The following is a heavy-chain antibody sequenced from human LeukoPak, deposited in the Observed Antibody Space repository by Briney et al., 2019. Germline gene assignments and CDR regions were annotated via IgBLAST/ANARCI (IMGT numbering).Heavy chain of an antibody. D-gene: IGHD6-19*01. V-gene: IGHV3-7*01. J-gene: IGHJ4*02. CDR2: IKQDGSDK. CDR1: GFTFSSYW. CDR3: AKPFRSGWTPLDY. Sequence: PGGSLRLSCVASGFTFSSYWMSWVRQAPGKWLEWVANIKQDGSDKNYVDSVKGRFTISRDNAKNSLYLRMNSLRAEDTAIYYCAKPFRSGWTPLDYWGQGTLVTVSS.